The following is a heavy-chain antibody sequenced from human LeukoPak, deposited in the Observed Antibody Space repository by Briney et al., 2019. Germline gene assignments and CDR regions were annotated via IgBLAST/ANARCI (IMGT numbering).Heavy chain of an antibody. D-gene: IGHD6-13*01. CDR1: GGSISSFY. CDR3: ARTTEAHSWRTRYYDYYMDV. J-gene: IGHJ6*03. Sequence: SGTLSLTCAVSGGSISSFYWSWIRQPPGKGLEWIGYIYYSGSTNYNPSLKSRVTISVDTSKNQFSLKLSSVTAADTAVYYCARTTEAHSWRTRYYDYYMDVWGKGTTVTVSS. V-gene: IGHV4-59*01. CDR2: IYYSGST.